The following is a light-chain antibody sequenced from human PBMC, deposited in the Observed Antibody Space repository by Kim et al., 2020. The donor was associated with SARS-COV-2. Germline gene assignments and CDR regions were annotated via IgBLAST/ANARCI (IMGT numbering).Light chain of an antibody. CDR1: QGITNY. CDR2: AAS. J-gene: IGKJ3*01. V-gene: IGKV1-27*01. CDR3: QKDESVPLT. Sequence: DIQMTQSPSSLSASVGDRATITCRASQGITNYLVWYQQKPGKVPKLLISAASTLQAGVPSRFSGSGSGTDFTLTISSLQPEDVATYYCQKDESVPLTFGPGTKVDIK.